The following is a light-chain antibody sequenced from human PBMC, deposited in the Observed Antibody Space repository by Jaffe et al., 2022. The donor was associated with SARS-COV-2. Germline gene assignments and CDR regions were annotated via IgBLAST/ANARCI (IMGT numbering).Light chain of an antibody. J-gene: IGKJ4*01. V-gene: IGKV3-11*01. CDR1: QSVSSH. CDR3: QQRSNWPLT. Sequence: EIVLAQSPATLSLSPGERATLSCRASQSVSSHLAWYQQKVGQAPRLLISDVSNRVTGIPARFSGSGSGTDFTLTISSLEPEDFAVYYCQQRSNWPLTFGGGTKVEIK. CDR2: DVS.